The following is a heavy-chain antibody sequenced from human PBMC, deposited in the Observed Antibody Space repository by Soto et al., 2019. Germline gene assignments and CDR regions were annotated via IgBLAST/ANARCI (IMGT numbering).Heavy chain of an antibody. CDR2: IYYSGST. V-gene: IGHV4-39*01. CDR3: ARRVSSEAGTLYYYYYGMDV. J-gene: IGHJ6*02. D-gene: IGHD6-19*01. Sequence: SETLSLTCTVSGGSISSSSYYWGWIRQPPGKGLEWIGSIYYSGSTYYNPSLKSRVTISVDTSKNQFSLKLSSVTAADTAVYYCARRVSSEAGTLYYYYYGMDVWGQGTTVTVTS. CDR1: GGSISSSSYY.